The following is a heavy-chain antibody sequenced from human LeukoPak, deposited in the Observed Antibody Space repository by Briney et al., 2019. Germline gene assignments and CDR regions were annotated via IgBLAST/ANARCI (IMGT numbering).Heavy chain of an antibody. D-gene: IGHD5/OR15-5a*01. CDR3: ARDHVYGGADY. J-gene: IGHJ4*02. CDR1: GFTFSSYA. Sequence: GGSLRLSCAASGFTFSSYAITWVREAPGKGLEWVSTSDSDGSPYYADSVKGRFTISRDNSKNTLYLQMNSLRAEDTALYYCARDHVYGGADYWGQGTLVTVSS. CDR2: SDSDGSP. V-gene: IGHV3-23*01.